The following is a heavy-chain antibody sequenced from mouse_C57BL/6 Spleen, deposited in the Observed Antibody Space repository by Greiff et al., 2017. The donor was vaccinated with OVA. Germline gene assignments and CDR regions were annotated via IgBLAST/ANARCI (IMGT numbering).Heavy chain of an antibody. D-gene: IGHD2-4*01. CDR2: IYPRSGNT. CDR1: GYTFTSYG. CDR3: ARAGLRQKGFDY. V-gene: IGHV1-81*01. Sequence: VQLQQSGAELARPGASVKLSCKASGYTFTSYGISWVKQRTGQGLEWIGEIYPRSGNTYYNEKFKGKATLTADKSSSTAYMELRSLTSEDSAVYFCARAGLRQKGFDYWGQGTTLTVSS. J-gene: IGHJ2*01.